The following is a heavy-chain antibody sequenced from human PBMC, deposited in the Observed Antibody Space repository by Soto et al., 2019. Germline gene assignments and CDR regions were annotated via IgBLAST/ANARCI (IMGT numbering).Heavy chain of an antibody. CDR2: ISGSGGST. CDR3: ARRGSGSYYDY. Sequence: EVPLLESGGGLVQPGGSLRLSCAASGFTFSSYAMRWVRQAPVKGLEWVSAISGSGGSTYYADSVKGRFTISRDNSKNTLYLQMNSLRAEDTDVYYCARRGSGSYYDYWGQGTLVTVSS. V-gene: IGHV3-23*01. J-gene: IGHJ4*02. CDR1: GFTFSSYA. D-gene: IGHD1-26*01.